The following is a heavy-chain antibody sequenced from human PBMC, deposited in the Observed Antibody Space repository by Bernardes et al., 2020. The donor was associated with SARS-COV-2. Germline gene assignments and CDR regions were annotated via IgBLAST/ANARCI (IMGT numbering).Heavy chain of an antibody. CDR2: TYSGGST. V-gene: IGHV3-66*01. Sequence: RGSLRPSCAASGLTVSDNYMTWVRQAPGKGLEWVALTYSGGSTYYADSVKGSFTVPRDNPKNTLYLQMNSLRVEDTAVYYCASVMATWDRGLFSNTYYFYGMDVWGQVATVTVSS. D-gene: IGHD3-10*01. CDR3: ASVMATWDRGLFSNTYYFYGMDV. CDR1: GLTVSDNY. J-gene: IGHJ6*02.